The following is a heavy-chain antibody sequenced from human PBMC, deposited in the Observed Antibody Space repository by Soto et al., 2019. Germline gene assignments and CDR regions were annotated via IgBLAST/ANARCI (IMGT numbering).Heavy chain of an antibody. V-gene: IGHV1-18*01. D-gene: IGHD5-18*01. CDR3: VREETYSSYYFDY. CDR2: ISGYNGNT. J-gene: IGHJ4*02. Sequence: QVQLVQSGGEVKQPGASVKVSCKASGYTFISYGFSWVRQAPGQVLEWMGWISGYNGNTDYAQKFQGRVVMTTDTSTSTAYMELRSLRADDTAVYYCVREETYSSYYFDYWGQGTPVTVSS. CDR1: GYTFISYG.